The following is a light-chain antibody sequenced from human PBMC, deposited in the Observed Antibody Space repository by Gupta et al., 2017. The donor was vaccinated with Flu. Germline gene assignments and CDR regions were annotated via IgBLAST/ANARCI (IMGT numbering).Light chain of an antibody. CDR3: QQRSNWPPIT. CDR1: QSVSSF. Sequence: EIVLTQSPATLSLSPGERATLSCRASQSVSSFLAWYQQKPGQAPRLLIYDATNRDTGIPARFSGSGSGKEVTLTISSREEEEFAGYYCQQRSNWPPITFGQGTRLEIK. V-gene: IGKV3-11*01. J-gene: IGKJ5*01. CDR2: DAT.